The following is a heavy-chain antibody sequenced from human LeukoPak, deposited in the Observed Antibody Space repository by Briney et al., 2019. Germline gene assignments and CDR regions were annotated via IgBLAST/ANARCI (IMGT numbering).Heavy chain of an antibody. V-gene: IGHV3-74*01. J-gene: IGHJ6*02. CDR1: GFTFSSYW. CDR2: INSDGSST. CDR3: ARADGILSYGMDV. D-gene: IGHD2-15*01. Sequence: GGALRLSCAASGFTFSSYWMHWVRHAPGKGLVWVSRINSDGSSTSYADSVKGRFTISRDNAKNTLNLQMNSLRAEDTAVYYCARADGILSYGMDVWGQGTTVTVSS.